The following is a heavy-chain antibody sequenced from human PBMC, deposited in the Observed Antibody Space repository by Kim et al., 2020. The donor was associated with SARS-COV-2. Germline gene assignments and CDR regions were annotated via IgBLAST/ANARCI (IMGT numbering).Heavy chain of an antibody. CDR1: GFTFSSYA. CDR3: AKVGQSITFRGVIPFDY. J-gene: IGHJ4*02. D-gene: IGHD3-16*01. Sequence: GGSLRLSCAASGFTFSSYAMSWVRQAPGKGLEWVSAISGSGGSTYYADSVKGRFTISRDNSKNTLYLQMNSLRAEDTAVYYCAKVGQSITFRGVIPFDYWGQGTLVTVSS. CDR2: ISGSGGST. V-gene: IGHV3-23*01.